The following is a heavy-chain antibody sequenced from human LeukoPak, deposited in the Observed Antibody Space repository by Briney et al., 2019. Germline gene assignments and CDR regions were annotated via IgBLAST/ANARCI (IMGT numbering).Heavy chain of an antibody. D-gene: IGHD1-1*01. CDR1: GGSISSYY. V-gene: IGHV4-59*01. CDR3: ARRLERGWFDP. CDR2: IYYSGST. Sequence: SETLSLTCTVSGGSISSYYWSWLRQPPGKGLEWVGYIYYSGSTNYNPSLKSRVTISVDTSKHQFSLKLSSVTAADTAVYYCARRLERGWFDPWGQGTLVTVSS. J-gene: IGHJ5*02.